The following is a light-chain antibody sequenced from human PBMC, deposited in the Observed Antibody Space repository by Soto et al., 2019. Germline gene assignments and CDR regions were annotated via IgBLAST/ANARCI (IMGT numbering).Light chain of an antibody. Sequence: DVAMTQSPVSLPVTLGQPASISCSSKQSLVYSDGNTFLSWFQQRPGQSPRRLIYKVSNRDSGVPDRFSGSGSGTDFTLKITRVEAEDVGVYYCMQGTHWPPIFGPGTKVDIK. CDR2: KVS. J-gene: IGKJ3*01. CDR1: QSLVYSDGNTF. CDR3: MQGTHWPPI. V-gene: IGKV2-30*01.